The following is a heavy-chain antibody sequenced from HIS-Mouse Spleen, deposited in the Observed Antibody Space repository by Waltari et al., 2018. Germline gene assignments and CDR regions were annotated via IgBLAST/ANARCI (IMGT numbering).Heavy chain of an antibody. CDR3: AREIPYSSSWYDWYFDL. CDR1: CGSISSSSYS. J-gene: IGHJ2*01. V-gene: IGHV4-39*07. Sequence: QLQLQESGPGLVKPSEPLSLTCTVSCGSISSSSYSWGWIRQPPGKGLEWIGSIYYSGSTYYNPSLKSRVTISVDTSKNQFSLKLSSVTAADTAVYYCAREIPYSSSWYDWYFDLWGRGTLVTVSS. D-gene: IGHD6-13*01. CDR2: IYYSGST.